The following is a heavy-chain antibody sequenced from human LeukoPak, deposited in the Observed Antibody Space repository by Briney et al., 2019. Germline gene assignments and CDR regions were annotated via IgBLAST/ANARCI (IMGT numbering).Heavy chain of an antibody. CDR1: GGSISSYY. D-gene: IGHD3-10*01. V-gene: IGHV4-4*07. CDR3: ARGNGLWFGELLSYYYGMDV. CDR2: IYTSGST. Sequence: SETLSLTCTVSGGSISSYYWSWIRQPAGEGLEWIGRIYTSGSTNYNPSLKSRVTMSVDTSKNQFSLKLSSVTAADTAVYYCARGNGLWFGELLSYYYGMDVWGQGTTVTVSS. J-gene: IGHJ6*02.